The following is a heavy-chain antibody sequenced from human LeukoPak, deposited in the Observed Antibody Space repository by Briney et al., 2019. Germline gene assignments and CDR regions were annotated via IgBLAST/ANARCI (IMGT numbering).Heavy chain of an antibody. Sequence: SETLSLTCTVSGGSISSSSYYWGWIRQPPGKGLEWIGSIYYSGSTYYNPSLKSRVTISVDTSKNQFSLKLSSVTAADTAVYYCARHLKEVPAAAYYFDYWGQGTLVTVFS. D-gene: IGHD2-2*01. J-gene: IGHJ4*02. V-gene: IGHV4-39*01. CDR1: GGSISSSSYY. CDR2: IYYSGST. CDR3: ARHLKEVPAAAYYFDY.